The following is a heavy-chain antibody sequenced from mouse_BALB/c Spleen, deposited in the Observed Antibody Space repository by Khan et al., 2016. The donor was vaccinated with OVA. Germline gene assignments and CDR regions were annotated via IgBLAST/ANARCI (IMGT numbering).Heavy chain of an antibody. CDR2: IWGDGSI. Sequence: QVQLKQSGPGLVAPSQSLSITCTVSGFSLISYGVNWVRQPPGKGLEWLGVIWGDGSINYHSTLKSRLIISKDNSKRQVFLTLNSLQTDDTATYYCAKITPDFYSMDNWGQGTSVTVSS. CDR1: GFSLISYG. V-gene: IGHV2-3*01. J-gene: IGHJ4*01. CDR3: AKITPDFYSMDN. D-gene: IGHD1-1*01.